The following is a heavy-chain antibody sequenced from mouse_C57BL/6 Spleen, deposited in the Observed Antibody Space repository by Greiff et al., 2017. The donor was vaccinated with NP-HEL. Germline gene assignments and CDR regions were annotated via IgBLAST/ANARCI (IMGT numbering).Heavy chain of an antibody. D-gene: IGHD2-3*01. CDR1: GYSITSGYD. V-gene: IGHV3-1*01. CDR3: ARDEDGYSSFAY. Sequence: DVKLVESGPGMVKPSQSLSLTCTVTGYSITSGYDWHWIRHFPGNKLEWMGYISYSGSTNYNPSLKSRISITHDTSKNHFFLKLNSVTTEDTATYYCARDEDGYSSFAYWGQGTLVTVSA. J-gene: IGHJ3*01. CDR2: ISYSGST.